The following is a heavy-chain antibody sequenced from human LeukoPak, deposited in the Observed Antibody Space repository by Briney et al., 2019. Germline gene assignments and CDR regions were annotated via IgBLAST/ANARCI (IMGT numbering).Heavy chain of an antibody. V-gene: IGHV5-51*01. CDR3: ASGSQYFQH. J-gene: IGHJ1*01. CDR2: IYPDDSDT. D-gene: IGHD3-10*01. CDR1: GSPFISYS. Sequence: GESLKISCQASGSPFISYSIGWLRQIPGKGPEWMGIIYPDDSDTRYSPSFQGQVTISADKSISTTYLQWSSLKASDTAMYYCASGSQYFQHWGQGTLVTVSS.